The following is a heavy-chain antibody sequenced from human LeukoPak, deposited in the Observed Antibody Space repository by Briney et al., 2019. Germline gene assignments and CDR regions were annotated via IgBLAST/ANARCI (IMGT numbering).Heavy chain of an antibody. D-gene: IGHD3-10*01. Sequence: SETLSLTCAVYGGSFSGYYWSWIRQPPGKGLEWIGEINHSGSTNYNPSLKSRVTISVDTSKNQFSLKLSSVTAADTAVYYCARGKPPLMARGVKNWFDPWGQGTLVTVSS. CDR2: INHSGST. V-gene: IGHV4-34*01. CDR1: GGSFSGYY. CDR3: ARGKPPLMARGVKNWFDP. J-gene: IGHJ5*02.